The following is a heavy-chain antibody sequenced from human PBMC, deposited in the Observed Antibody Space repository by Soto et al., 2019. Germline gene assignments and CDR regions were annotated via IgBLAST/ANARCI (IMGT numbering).Heavy chain of an antibody. V-gene: IGHV3-64D*06. Sequence: GGSLRLSCSASGFTFSSYAMHWVRQAPGKGLEYVSAISSNGGSTYYADSVKGRFTISRDNSNYSPSFHGHVTMSVDRSTSTAYLQWGSLKASDTAMYYCVRVPIGHSDDSGYSDSWGQGTQVTVSS. J-gene: IGHJ5*01. CDR1: GFTFSSYA. CDR2: ISSNGGST. D-gene: IGHD2-21*01. CDR3: YLQWGSLKASDTAMYYCVRVPIGHSDDSGYSDS.